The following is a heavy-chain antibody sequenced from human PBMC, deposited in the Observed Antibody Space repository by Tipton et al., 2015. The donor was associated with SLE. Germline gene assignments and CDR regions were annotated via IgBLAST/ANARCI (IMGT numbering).Heavy chain of an antibody. CDR2: IYSNGST. CDR1: GGYISSYY. CDR3: ARDNPGYDYWSSYYTLVWRYLDL. D-gene: IGHD3-3*01. V-gene: IGHV4-4*07. J-gene: IGHJ2*01. Sequence: GLVKPSETLSLTCTVSGGYISSYYWNWLRQPAGKGLEWIGRIYSNGSTNYNPSLKSRVTISIDTSKNQFYLKLTSVTAADTAVYFCARDNPGYDYWSSYYTLVWRYLDLWGRGTLVTVSS.